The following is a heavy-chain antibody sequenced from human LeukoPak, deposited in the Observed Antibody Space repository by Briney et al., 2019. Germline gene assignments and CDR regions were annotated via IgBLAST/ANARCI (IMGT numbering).Heavy chain of an antibody. CDR3: ATHRRSGSGGSENAFEI. J-gene: IGHJ3*02. Sequence: ASETLSLTCTVSGDSTSSSTYYWDWIRQAPGKGLEWIGNIYDSGTTHYNPSLMSRVTISGDTSKNQFSLKLNSVTAADTAIYYCATHRRSGSGGSENAFEIWGQGTMVTVSS. V-gene: IGHV4-39*01. CDR2: IYDSGTT. CDR1: GDSTSSSTYY. D-gene: IGHD5-12*01.